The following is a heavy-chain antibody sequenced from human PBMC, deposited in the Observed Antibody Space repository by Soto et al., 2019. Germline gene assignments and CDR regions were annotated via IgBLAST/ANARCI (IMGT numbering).Heavy chain of an antibody. CDR3: ARGYRTSWYWFDL. D-gene: IGHD6-13*01. V-gene: IGHV4-61*01. CDR1: AGSVSGDTHY. J-gene: IGHJ2*01. CDR2: IYNSGST. Sequence: QAQLQESGPGPVKPSETLSLTCTVSAGSVSGDTHYWSWIRQPPGKGLEWIGYIYNSGSTNYNPPLRSRVTISVDTSKNQFTRKLSSVTAADTAVYYCARGYRTSWYWFDLWGRGTLVTVSS.